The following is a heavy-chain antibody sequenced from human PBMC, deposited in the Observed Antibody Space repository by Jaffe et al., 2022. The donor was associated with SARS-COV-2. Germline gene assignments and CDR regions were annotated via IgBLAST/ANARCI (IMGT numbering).Heavy chain of an antibody. CDR3: ARESGGSGWTDDAFDI. CDR1: GFTFNNYW. V-gene: IGHV3-74*01. J-gene: IGHJ3*02. D-gene: IGHD6-19*01. CDR2: IKTDGSST. Sequence: EVQLVESGGGLVQPGGSLRLSCEASGFTFNNYWLHWVRQAPGKGLVWVSLIKTDGSSTNYADSVKGRFTISRDNAKSTVYLQMNSLRDEDTAVYYCARESGGSGWTDDAFDIWGQGTMVTVSS.